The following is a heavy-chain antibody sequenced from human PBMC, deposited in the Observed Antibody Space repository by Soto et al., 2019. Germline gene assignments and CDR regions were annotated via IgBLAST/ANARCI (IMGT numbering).Heavy chain of an antibody. V-gene: IGHV3-48*03. CDR3: QRGPKQLSEY. CDR2: ISGSGSTI. J-gene: IGHJ4*02. D-gene: IGHD1-1*01. CDR1: GFTFSSHE. Sequence: GSLRLSCEATGFTFSSHEMNWIRQTPGKRLEWIAKISGSGSTINYADSVKGRFTISRDNVQRTLHLQMDSLRVEDTGVYYCQRGPKQLSEYWGQGTLVTVSS.